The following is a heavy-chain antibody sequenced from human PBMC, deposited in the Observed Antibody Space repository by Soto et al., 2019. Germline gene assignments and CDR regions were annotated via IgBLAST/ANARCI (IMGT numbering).Heavy chain of an antibody. CDR3: ARDGFPGARNAFDI. J-gene: IGHJ3*02. CDR2: IYYSGST. Sequence: SETLSLTCTVSGGSISSYYWSWIRQPPGKGLEWIGYIYYSGSTNYNPSLKSRVTISVDTSKNQFSLKLSSVTAADTAVYYCARDGFPGARNAFDIWGQGTMVTVSS. D-gene: IGHD3-10*01. V-gene: IGHV4-59*01. CDR1: GGSISSYY.